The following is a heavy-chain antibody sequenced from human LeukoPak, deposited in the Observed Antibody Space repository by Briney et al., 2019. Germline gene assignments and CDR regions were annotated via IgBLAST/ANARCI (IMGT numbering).Heavy chain of an antibody. CDR1: GYTFTSYG. Sequence: ASVKVSCKASGYTFTSYGISWVRQAPGQGLEWMGWISAYNGNTNYAQKLQGRVTMTTDTSTSTAYMELRSLRSDDTAVYYCARDWAHIAAAGTPGDPWGQGTLVTVSS. CDR2: ISAYNGNT. J-gene: IGHJ5*02. D-gene: IGHD6-13*01. V-gene: IGHV1-18*01. CDR3: ARDWAHIAAAGTPGDP.